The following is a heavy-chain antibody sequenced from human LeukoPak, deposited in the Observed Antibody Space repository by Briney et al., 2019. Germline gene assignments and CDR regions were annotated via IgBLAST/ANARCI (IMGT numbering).Heavy chain of an antibody. Sequence: SETLSLTCAVYGGSFSGYSWSWIRQPPGKGLEWIGEINHSGGTNFNPSLKSRVTISIDTSKNQFSLNLRSVIAADTAVYYCARGLSDVYWGQGTLVTVSS. J-gene: IGHJ4*02. CDR3: ARGLSDVY. V-gene: IGHV4-34*01. CDR1: GGSFSGYS. CDR2: INHSGGT.